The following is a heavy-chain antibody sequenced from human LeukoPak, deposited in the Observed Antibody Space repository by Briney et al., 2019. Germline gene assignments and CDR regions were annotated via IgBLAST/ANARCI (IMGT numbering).Heavy chain of an antibody. D-gene: IGHD3-9*01. J-gene: IGHJ4*02. CDR1: GGSISSYS. Sequence: SETLSLTCTVSGGSISSYSWSWIRQSPGKGLEWIGYIYNRGSTNYNPSLKSRVTISVDTSKNQFSLKLSSVTAADTAVYYCARSMVFDSLDCWGQGTLVTVSS. V-gene: IGHV4-59*01. CDR2: IYNRGST. CDR3: ARSMVFDSLDC.